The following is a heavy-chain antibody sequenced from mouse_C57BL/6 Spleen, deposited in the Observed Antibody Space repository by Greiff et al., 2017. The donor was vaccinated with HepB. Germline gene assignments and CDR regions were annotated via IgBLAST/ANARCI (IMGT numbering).Heavy chain of an antibody. CDR2: ISYSGST. J-gene: IGHJ4*01. CDR3: ARGWDYAMDY. Sequence: EVQLQQSGPGMVKPSQSLSLTCTVTGYSITSGYDWHWIRHFPGNKLEWMGYISYSGSTNYNPSLKSRISITHDTSKNHFFLKLTSVTTEDTATYYCARGWDYAMDYWGQGTSVTVSS. CDR1: GYSITSGYD. V-gene: IGHV3-1*01.